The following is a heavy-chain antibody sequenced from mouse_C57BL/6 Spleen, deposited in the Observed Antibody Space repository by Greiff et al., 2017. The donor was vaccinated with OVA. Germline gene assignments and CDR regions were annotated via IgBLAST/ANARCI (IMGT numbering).Heavy chain of an antibody. J-gene: IGHJ4*01. V-gene: IGHV5-9-1*02. Sequence: EVKVVESGEGLVKPGGSLKLSCAASGFTFSSYAMSWVRQTPEKRLEWVAYISSGGDYIYYADTVKGRFTISRDNARNTLYLQMSSLKSEDTAMYYCTRDESTYAMDYWGQGTSVTVSS. CDR1: GFTFSSYA. CDR3: TRDESTYAMDY. CDR2: ISSGGDYI.